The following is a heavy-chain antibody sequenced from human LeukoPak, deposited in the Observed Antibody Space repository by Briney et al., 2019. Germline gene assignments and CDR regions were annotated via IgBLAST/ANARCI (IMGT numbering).Heavy chain of an antibody. V-gene: IGHV3-33*06. CDR2: IWYDGSNK. CDR3: AKGHRDFWSGYYTPGVDY. J-gene: IGHJ4*02. D-gene: IGHD3-3*01. CDR1: GFTFSSYG. Sequence: PGGSLRLSCAASGFTFSSYGMHWVRRAPGKGLEGVAVIWYDGSNKYYADSVKGRFTISRDNSKNTLYLQMNSLRAEDTAVYYCAKGHRDFWSGYYTPGVDYWGQGTLVTVSS.